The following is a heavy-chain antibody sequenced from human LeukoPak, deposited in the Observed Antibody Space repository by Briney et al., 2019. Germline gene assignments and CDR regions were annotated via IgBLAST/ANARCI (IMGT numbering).Heavy chain of an antibody. V-gene: IGHV4-31*03. Sequence: SETLSLTCTVSGGSISSGGYYWSWIRQHPGKGLEWIGYIYYSGSTYYNPSLKSRVTISVDTSKNQFSLKLSSVTAADTAVYYCARARPSHDSSGYYSDWFDPWGQGTLVIVSS. CDR1: GGSISSGGYY. D-gene: IGHD3-22*01. CDR3: ARARPSHDSSGYYSDWFDP. CDR2: IYYSGST. J-gene: IGHJ5*02.